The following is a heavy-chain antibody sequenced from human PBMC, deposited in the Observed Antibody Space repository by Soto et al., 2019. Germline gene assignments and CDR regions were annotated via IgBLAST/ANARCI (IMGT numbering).Heavy chain of an antibody. CDR1: GYAFTWFN. V-gene: IGHV1-3*01. Sequence: GASVKVSCKASGYAFTWFNIHWVRQAPGQRLEWMGWINADNGNTKYAQKVQGRVTMTTDTSTSTAYMELRSLRSDDTAVYFCAREDKPGGYTPPGTSGFDSWGQGTLVTVSS. CDR3: AREDKPGGYTPPGTSGFDS. J-gene: IGHJ4*02. CDR2: INADNGNT. D-gene: IGHD5-12*01.